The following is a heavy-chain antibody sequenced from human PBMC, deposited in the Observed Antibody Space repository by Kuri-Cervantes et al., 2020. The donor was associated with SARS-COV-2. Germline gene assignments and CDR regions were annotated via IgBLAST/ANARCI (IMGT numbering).Heavy chain of an antibody. CDR2: IYYSGST. J-gene: IGHJ1*01. V-gene: IGHV4-61*01. CDR3: ARTRFLEWSYIQH. D-gene: IGHD3-3*01. CDR1: GYSISSGCY. Sequence: GSLRLSCAVSGYSISSGCYWGWIRQPPGKGLEWIGYIYYSGSTNYDPSLKSRVTISVDTSKNQFSLKLSSVTAADTAVYYCARTRFLEWSYIQHWGQGTLVTVSS.